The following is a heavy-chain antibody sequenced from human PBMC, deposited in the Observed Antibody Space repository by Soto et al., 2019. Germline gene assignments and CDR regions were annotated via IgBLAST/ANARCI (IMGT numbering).Heavy chain of an antibody. CDR1: GGSISSHY. Sequence: PSETLSLTCTVSGGSISSHYWSWVRQATGKGLEWIGHIYYRGSTTYNPSLRSRSTISVDTSNNQFSLKLNSVTTADTAVYYCARDAREASGMDVWGQGTTVTVSS. CDR3: ARDAREASGMDV. J-gene: IGHJ6*02. V-gene: IGHV4-59*11. CDR2: IYYRGST.